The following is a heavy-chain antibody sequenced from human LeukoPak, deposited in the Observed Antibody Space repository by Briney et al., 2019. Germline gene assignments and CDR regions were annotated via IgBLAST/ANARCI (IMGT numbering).Heavy chain of an antibody. Sequence: ASVKVSCKASGYTFTSYGISWVRQAPGQGLEWMGWISAYNGNTNYAQKLQGRVTMTTDTSTSTAYVELRSLRSDDTAVYYCAREKQSSSWYSFDYWGQGTLVTVSS. V-gene: IGHV1-18*01. CDR3: AREKQSSSWYSFDY. CDR1: GYTFTSYG. J-gene: IGHJ4*02. CDR2: ISAYNGNT. D-gene: IGHD6-13*01.